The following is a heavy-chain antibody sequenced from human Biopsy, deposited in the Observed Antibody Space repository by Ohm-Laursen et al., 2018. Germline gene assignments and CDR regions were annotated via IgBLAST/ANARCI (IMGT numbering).Heavy chain of an antibody. V-gene: IGHV4-61*01. J-gene: IGHJ3*02. Sequence: SETLSLTCTVSGVSINGGRYYWNWIRHHPGKGLEWIGNIFYSANTNYNPSLKSRVTLSMDTSKRQFSLKLSFVTAADTAVYYCARWTPEYDSSRYYLDAFDIWGQGTKVTVSS. CDR3: ARWTPEYDSSRYYLDAFDI. CDR1: GVSINGGRYY. CDR2: IFYSANT. D-gene: IGHD3-22*01.